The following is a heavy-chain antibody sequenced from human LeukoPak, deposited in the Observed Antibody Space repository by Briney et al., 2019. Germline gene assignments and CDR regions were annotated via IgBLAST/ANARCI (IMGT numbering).Heavy chain of an antibody. CDR1: GGSIISSNYY. J-gene: IGHJ4*02. D-gene: IGHD3-22*01. V-gene: IGHV4-39*07. CDR3: ARRKDSSVYYYFDY. CDR2: IYYSGSI. Sequence: SETLSLTCTVSGGSIISSNYYWGWIRQPPGKGLEWIGSIYYSGSIYYNPSLRGRVTISVDTSKNQFSLKLTSVTAADTAVYYCARRKDSSVYYYFDYWGQGALVTVSS.